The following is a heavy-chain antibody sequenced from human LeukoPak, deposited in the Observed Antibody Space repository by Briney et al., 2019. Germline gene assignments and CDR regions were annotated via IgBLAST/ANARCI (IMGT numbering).Heavy chain of an antibody. J-gene: IGHJ4*02. D-gene: IGHD2-21*02. CDR3: ARVAVSAREYFDY. CDR2: IYISGST. Sequence: SQTLSLTCTVSGGSISSGSYYWSWIRQPAGKGLEWIGRIYISGSTNYNPSLKSRVTMSVDTSKNQFSLRLSSVTAADTAVYYCARVAVSAREYFDYWGQGTLVTVSS. V-gene: IGHV4-61*02. CDR1: GGSISSGSYY.